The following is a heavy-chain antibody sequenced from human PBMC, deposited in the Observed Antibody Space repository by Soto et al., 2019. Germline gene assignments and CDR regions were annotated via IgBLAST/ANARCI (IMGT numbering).Heavy chain of an antibody. D-gene: IGHD2-2*01. J-gene: IGHJ5*01. CDR1: GDSVSSYTST. CDR3: ARLVGNSWLDS. CDR2: TYYRSKWYN. V-gene: IGHV6-1*01. Sequence: PSQTLSLTCAISGDSVSSYTSTWNCIRQSPSRGLEWLGRTYYRSKWYNDYAVSVKSRITINPDTSNNQLSLQLNSVTPDDTAVYYCARLVGNSWLDSWGQGTLVTVSS.